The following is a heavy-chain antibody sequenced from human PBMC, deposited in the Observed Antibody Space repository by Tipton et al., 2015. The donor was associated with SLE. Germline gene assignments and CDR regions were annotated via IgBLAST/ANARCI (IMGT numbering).Heavy chain of an antibody. D-gene: IGHD1-26*01. Sequence: TLSLTCTVSGGSISSSSYYWGWIRQPPGKGLEWIGYIYYSGSTNYNPSLKSRVTISVDTSKNQFSLKLNSVTAADTAVYYCARVREASLWYWGQGTLVTVSS. CDR2: IYYSGST. V-gene: IGHV4-61*05. CDR1: GGSISSSSYY. J-gene: IGHJ4*02. CDR3: ARVREASLWY.